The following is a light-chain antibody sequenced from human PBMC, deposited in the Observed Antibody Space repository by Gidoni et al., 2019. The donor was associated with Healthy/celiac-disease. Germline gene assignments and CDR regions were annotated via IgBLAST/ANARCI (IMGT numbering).Light chain of an antibody. J-gene: IGLJ3*02. V-gene: IGLV1-40*01. CDR1: RPNIGAGYD. CDR2: GNS. CDR3: QSYDSSLSGSV. Sequence: QSVLTQPHSVSGAPGQRVTISCTGSRPNIGAGYDVHWYQPLPGTAPKLLIYGNSNRPSGVPDRFSGSKAGTSASLAITGLQAEDEADYYCQSYDSSLSGSVFGGGTKLTVL.